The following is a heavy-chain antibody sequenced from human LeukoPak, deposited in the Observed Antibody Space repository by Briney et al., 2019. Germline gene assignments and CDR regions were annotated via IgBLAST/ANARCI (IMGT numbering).Heavy chain of an antibody. Sequence: PGGSLRLSCAASGFTFSSYAMHWVRQAPGKGLEWVAVISYDGSNKYYADSVEGRFTISRDNSKNTLYLQMNSLRAEDTAVYYCARDRALQWLAPEGYGMDVWGQGTTVTVSS. V-gene: IGHV3-30-3*01. CDR2: ISYDGSNK. CDR1: GFTFSSYA. J-gene: IGHJ6*02. D-gene: IGHD6-19*01. CDR3: ARDRALQWLAPEGYGMDV.